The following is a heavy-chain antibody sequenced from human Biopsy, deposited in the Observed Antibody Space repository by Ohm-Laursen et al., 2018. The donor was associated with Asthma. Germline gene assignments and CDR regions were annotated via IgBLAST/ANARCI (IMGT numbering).Heavy chain of an antibody. Sequence: SVKVSCKISGYSLTDLSMHWVRQAPGQGLEWMGRTNPNSGGTNYAQKFQGRVTMTSDTSISTAYMELSRLRSDDTALYYCARGQKSPGDRWFDPWGQGTLVTVSP. J-gene: IGHJ5*02. D-gene: IGHD7-27*01. CDR3: ARGQKSPGDRWFDP. CDR1: GYSLTDLS. V-gene: IGHV1-2*06. CDR2: TNPNSGGT.